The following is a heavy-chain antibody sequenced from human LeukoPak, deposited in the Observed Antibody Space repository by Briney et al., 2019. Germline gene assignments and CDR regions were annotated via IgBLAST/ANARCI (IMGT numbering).Heavy chain of an antibody. V-gene: IGHV4-59*12. J-gene: IGHJ6*02. CDR2: IYYSGST. CDR3: ASGRFGMDV. CDR1: GGSISSYY. Sequence: SGPTLVKPSETLSLTCTVSGGSISSYYWSWIRQPPGKGLEWIGYIYYSGSTNYNPSLKSRVTISVDTSKNQFSLKLSSVTAADTAVYYSASGRFGMDVWGQGTTVTVSS.